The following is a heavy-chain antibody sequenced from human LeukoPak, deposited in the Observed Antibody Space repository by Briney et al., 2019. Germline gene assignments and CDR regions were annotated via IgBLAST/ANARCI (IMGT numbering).Heavy chain of an antibody. CDR3: VGPDSQFDC. CDR2: ISANCLHI. J-gene: IGHJ4*02. D-gene: IGHD3-10*01. CDR1: GFTFSDRS. Sequence: GGSLRLSCAASGFTFSDRSMNWVRQAPGKGLEWVSSISANCLHIFYADSVKGRFTISRDNAKNSLYLQMNNLRAEDTAVYYCVGPDSQFDCWGQGTLVTVSS. V-gene: IGHV3-21*01.